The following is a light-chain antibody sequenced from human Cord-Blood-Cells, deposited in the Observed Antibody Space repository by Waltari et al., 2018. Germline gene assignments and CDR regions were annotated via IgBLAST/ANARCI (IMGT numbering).Light chain of an antibody. V-gene: IGKV1-39*01. CDR1: QSISSY. CDR2: AAS. J-gene: IGKJ4*01. Sequence: DIQMTQCPSSLSASVGDRVTITCRAIQSISSYLNWYQQKPGKAPKILIYAASSFQSGVPSRFSCSGSVTEFTLTISSLQPEDFATFYCQQSYSTPLVTFGGGTKVEIK. CDR3: QQSYSTPLVT.